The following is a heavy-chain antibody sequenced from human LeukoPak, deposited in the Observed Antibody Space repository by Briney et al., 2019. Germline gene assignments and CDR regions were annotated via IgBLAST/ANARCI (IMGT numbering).Heavy chain of an antibody. V-gene: IGHV3-21*01. J-gene: IGHJ4*02. CDR1: GFTFSDYA. D-gene: IGHD5-18*01. CDR3: ARVLDTAMAYFDY. CDR2: ISSSSSYI. Sequence: GGSLRLSCAASGFTFSDYAMNWVRQAPGKGLEWVSSISSSSSYIYYADSVKGRFTISRDNAKNSLYLQMNGLRAEDTAVYYCARVLDTAMAYFDYWGQGTLVTVSS.